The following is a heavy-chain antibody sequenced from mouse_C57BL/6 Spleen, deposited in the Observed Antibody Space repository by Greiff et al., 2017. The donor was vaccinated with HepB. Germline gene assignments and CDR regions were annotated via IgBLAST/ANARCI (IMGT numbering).Heavy chain of an antibody. CDR3: AVLLRNYFDY. CDR2: IDPNSGGT. J-gene: IGHJ2*01. D-gene: IGHD1-1*01. Sequence: VQLQQSGAELVKPGASVKLSCKASGYTFTSNWMHWVKQRPGRGLEGIGRIDPNSGGTKYNEKFKSKATLTVDKPSSTAYMQLSSLTSEDSAVYYCAVLLRNYFDYWGQGTTLTVSS. V-gene: IGHV1-72*01. CDR1: GYTFTSNW.